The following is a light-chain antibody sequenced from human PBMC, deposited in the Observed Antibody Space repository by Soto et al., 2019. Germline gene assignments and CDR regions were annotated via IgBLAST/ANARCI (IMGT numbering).Light chain of an antibody. J-gene: IGLJ1*01. V-gene: IGLV2-14*01. CDR3: SSFSSTSPLYV. CDR2: EVS. CDR1: SSDIGGHKY. Sequence: QSALTQPASVSGSPGQSITISCTGTSSDIGGHKYVSWYQHHADKAPKLMIYEVSNRPSGVSNRFSGSKSGNTASLTIYGLQAEDEADYYCSSFSSTSPLYVFGTGTKLTVL.